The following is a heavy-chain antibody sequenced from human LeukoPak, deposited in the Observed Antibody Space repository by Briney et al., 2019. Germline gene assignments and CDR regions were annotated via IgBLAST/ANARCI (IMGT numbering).Heavy chain of an antibody. Sequence: SETLSLTCTVSGGSISSSSYYWGWIRQPPGKGLEWIGSIYHSGSTYYSPSLKSRVTISVDTSKNQFSLKLNSVTAADTAVYYCARGGHGGGADYFDYWGQGTLVTVSS. CDR2: IYHSGST. V-gene: IGHV4-39*07. CDR3: ARGGHGGGADYFDY. D-gene: IGHD1-26*01. CDR1: GGSISSSSYY. J-gene: IGHJ4*02.